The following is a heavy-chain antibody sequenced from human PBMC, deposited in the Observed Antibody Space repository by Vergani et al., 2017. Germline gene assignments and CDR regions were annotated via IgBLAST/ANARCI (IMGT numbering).Heavy chain of an antibody. V-gene: IGHV4-61*02. Sequence: QVQLQESGPGLVKPSQTLSLTCTVSGGSLSSGSYYWSWIRQPAGKGLEWIGRIYTSGSTNYNPSLKSRVTISVDTSKNQFSLKLSSVTAADTAVYYCARTKGYYYDSSGYYYGAFDIWGQGTMVTVSS. CDR3: ARTKGYYYDSSGYYYGAFDI. CDR1: GGSLSSGSYY. CDR2: IYTSGST. D-gene: IGHD3-22*01. J-gene: IGHJ3*02.